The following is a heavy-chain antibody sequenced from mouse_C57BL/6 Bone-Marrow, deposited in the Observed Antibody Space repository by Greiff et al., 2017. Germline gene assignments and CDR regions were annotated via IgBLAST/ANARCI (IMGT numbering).Heavy chain of an antibody. CDR1: GYTFTSYW. D-gene: IGHD1-1*01. CDR3: ARSIPYYYGSSYGRFAY. CDR2: IHPNSGST. V-gene: IGHV1-64*01. Sequence: VQLQQPGAELVKPGASVKLSCKASGYTFTSYWMHWVKQRPGQGLEWIGMIHPNSGSTNYNEKFKSKATLTVDKSSSTAYMQLSSLTSEDSAVYDCARSIPYYYGSSYGRFAYWGQGTLVTVSA. J-gene: IGHJ3*01.